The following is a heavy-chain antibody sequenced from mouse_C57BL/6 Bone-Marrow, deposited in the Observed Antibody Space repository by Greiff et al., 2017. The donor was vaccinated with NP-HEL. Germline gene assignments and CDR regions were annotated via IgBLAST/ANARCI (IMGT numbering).Heavy chain of an antibody. CDR2: IDPETGGT. CDR3: TRWAYDYVDD. D-gene: IGHD2-4*01. CDR1: GYTFTDYE. V-gene: IGHV1-15*01. Sequence: QVQLQQSGAELVRPGASVTLSCKASGYTFTDYEMHWVKQTPVHGLEWIGAIDPETGGTAYNQKFKGKAILTADKASSTAYMELRSLTSEDSAVYYCTRWAYDYVDDWGQGTTLTVSS. J-gene: IGHJ2*01.